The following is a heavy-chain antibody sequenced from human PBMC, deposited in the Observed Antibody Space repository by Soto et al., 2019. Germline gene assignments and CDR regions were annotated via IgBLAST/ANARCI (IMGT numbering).Heavy chain of an antibody. Sequence: PGGSLRLSCAASGFTFSSYWMSWVRQAPGKGLEWVANIKQDGSEKYYVDSVKGRFTISRDNAKNSLYLQMNSLRAEDTAVYYCARAVAHDSSGWSPITYYYGMDVWGQGTTVTVSS. V-gene: IGHV3-7*01. CDR3: ARAVAHDSSGWSPITYYYGMDV. D-gene: IGHD6-19*01. CDR2: IKQDGSEK. J-gene: IGHJ6*02. CDR1: GFTFSSYW.